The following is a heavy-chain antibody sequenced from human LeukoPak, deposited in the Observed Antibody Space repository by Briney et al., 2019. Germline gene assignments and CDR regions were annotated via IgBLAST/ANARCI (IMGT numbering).Heavy chain of an antibody. D-gene: IGHD4-23*01. V-gene: IGHV3-7*03. CDR1: GFTFSSHG. CDR3: AREQTTVGLDF. CDR2: IKQDGSEK. Sequence: GGSLRLSCGASGFTFSSHGMSWVRQVPGKGLEWVANIKQDGSEKYYVDSVEGRFTISRDNAKNSLYLQMNSLRAEDTAVYFCAREQTTVGLDFWGQGTLVSVSS. J-gene: IGHJ4*02.